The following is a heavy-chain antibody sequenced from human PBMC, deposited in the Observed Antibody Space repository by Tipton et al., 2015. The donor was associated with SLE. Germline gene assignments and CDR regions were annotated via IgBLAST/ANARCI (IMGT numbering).Heavy chain of an antibody. CDR1: GFNFDDYA. CDR3: AKDRGSYDPIGFDY. J-gene: IGHJ4*02. V-gene: IGHV3-9*01. CDR2: RSWNSGSI. D-gene: IGHD5-18*01. Sequence: SLRLSCAASGFNFDDYAMHWVRQAPGTGLEGVSRRSWNSGSIAYAASVKGRFTISRDNAKNSLYLQMNSLRPEDTAVYYCAKDRGSYDPIGFDYWGQGILVTVSS.